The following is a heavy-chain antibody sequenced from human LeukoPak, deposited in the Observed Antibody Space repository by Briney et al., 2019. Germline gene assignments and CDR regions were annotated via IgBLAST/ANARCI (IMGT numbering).Heavy chain of an antibody. J-gene: IGHJ4*02. Sequence: PGGSLRLSCAASGFTFSTYWMSWVRQAPGKGLEWVANIKQDGSETHYVDSAKGRFTISRDNSKNSLYLQMNSLRAEDTAVYYCARGQHLDYWGQGTLVTVSS. CDR3: ARGQHLDY. V-gene: IGHV3-7*03. D-gene: IGHD6-13*01. CDR2: IKQDGSET. CDR1: GFTFSTYW.